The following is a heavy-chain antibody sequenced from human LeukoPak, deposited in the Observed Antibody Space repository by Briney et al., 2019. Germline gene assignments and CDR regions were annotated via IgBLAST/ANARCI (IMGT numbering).Heavy chain of an antibody. CDR2: INHSGST. CDR3: ARANWGSIDY. Sequence: KPSETLSLTCAVYGGSFSGYYWSWIRQPPGKGLEWIGEINHSGSTNYNPSLKSRVTISVDTSKNQFSLKLSSVTAADTAVYYCARANWGSIDYWGQGTLVTVSS. J-gene: IGHJ4*02. D-gene: IGHD7-27*01. CDR1: GGSFSGYY. V-gene: IGHV4-34*01.